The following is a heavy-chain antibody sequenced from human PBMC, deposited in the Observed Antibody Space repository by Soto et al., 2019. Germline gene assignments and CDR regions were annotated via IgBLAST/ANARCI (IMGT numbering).Heavy chain of an antibody. CDR1: GYSFTSYW. J-gene: IGHJ6*02. Sequence: GESLKISCKGSGYSFTSYWIGWVRQMPGKGLEWMGIIYPSDSDTRYSPSFQGQVTISADKSISTAYLQWSSLKASDTAMYYCGRLHSSSWYYYGMDVWGQGTTVTVS. CDR3: GRLHSSSWYYYGMDV. CDR2: IYPSDSDT. D-gene: IGHD6-13*01. V-gene: IGHV5-51*01.